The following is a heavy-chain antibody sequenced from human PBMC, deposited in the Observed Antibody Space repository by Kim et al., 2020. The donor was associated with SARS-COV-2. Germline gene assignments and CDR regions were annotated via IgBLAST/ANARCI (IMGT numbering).Heavy chain of an antibody. V-gene: IGHV7-4-1*02. J-gene: IGHJ5*02. CDR3: ARGSVLIAARPDS. D-gene: IGHD6-6*01. Sequence: YAKGFTGRFVFSLDTSVSTAYLQISSLKAEDTAVYYCARGSVLIAARPDSWGQGTLVTVSS.